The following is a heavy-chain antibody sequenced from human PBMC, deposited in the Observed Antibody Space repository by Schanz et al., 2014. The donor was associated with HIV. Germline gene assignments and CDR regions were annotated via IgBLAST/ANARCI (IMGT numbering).Heavy chain of an antibody. CDR2: IWYDGSNK. V-gene: IGHV3-33*06. D-gene: IGHD3-22*01. Sequence: QVQLVESGGGVVRPGGSLRLSCAASGFTFDDYGMSWVRQTPGKGLAWVAAIWYDGSNKFYADSVNGRFTISRDNSKNTLYLQMTTLRIDDTAVYYCAKPEYDSRGSSQSHFDYWGQGTLVTVSS. CDR1: GFTFDDYG. CDR3: AKPEYDSRGSSQSHFDY. J-gene: IGHJ4*02.